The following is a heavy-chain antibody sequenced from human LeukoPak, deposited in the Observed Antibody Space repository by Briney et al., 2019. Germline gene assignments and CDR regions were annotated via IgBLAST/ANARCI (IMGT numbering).Heavy chain of an antibody. CDR1: GGSISSGSYY. Sequence: SETLSLTCTVSGGSISSGSYYWSWIRQPAGKGLEWIGRIYTSGSTNYNPSLKSRVTISVDTSKNQFSLKLSSVTAADTAVYYCARGVNYYDSSGYWGDYFDYWGQGTLVTVSS. CDR3: ARGVNYYDSSGYWGDYFDY. CDR2: IYTSGST. V-gene: IGHV4-61*02. D-gene: IGHD3-22*01. J-gene: IGHJ4*02.